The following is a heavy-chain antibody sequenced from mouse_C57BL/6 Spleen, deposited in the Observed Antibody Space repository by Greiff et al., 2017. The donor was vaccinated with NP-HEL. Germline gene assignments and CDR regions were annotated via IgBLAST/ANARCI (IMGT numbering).Heavy chain of an antibody. V-gene: IGHV1-50*01. J-gene: IGHJ1*03. CDR2: IDPSDSYT. CDR1: GYTFTSYW. CDR3: ARWTSYYYGSSSSYWYFDV. Sequence: QVQLQQPGAELVKPGASVKLSCKASGYTFTSYWMQWVKQRPGQGLEWIGEIDPSDSYTNYNQKFKGKATLTVDTSSSTAYMQLSSLTSEDSAVYYCARWTSYYYGSSSSYWYFDVWGTGTTVTVSS. D-gene: IGHD1-1*01.